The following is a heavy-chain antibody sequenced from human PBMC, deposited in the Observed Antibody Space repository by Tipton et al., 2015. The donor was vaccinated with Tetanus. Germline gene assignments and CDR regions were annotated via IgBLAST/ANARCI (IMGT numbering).Heavy chain of an antibody. CDR3: AREWELLLYYYGMDV. Sequence: GSLRLSCAASGFTFSSYSMNWVRQAPGKGLEWVSYISSSSSTIYYADSVKGRFTISRDNAKNSLYLQMNSLRDEDTAVYYCAREWELLLYYYGMDVWGQGTTVTVSS. J-gene: IGHJ6*02. CDR2: ISSSSSTI. D-gene: IGHD1-26*01. CDR1: GFTFSSYS. V-gene: IGHV3-48*02.